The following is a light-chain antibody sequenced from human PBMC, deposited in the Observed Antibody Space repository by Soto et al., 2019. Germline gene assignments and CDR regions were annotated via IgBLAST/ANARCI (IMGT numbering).Light chain of an antibody. CDR2: GAS. J-gene: IGKJ1*01. CDR1: QSIDSNY. CDR3: QHYGTSPGT. Sequence: EIVLTQSPGTLSLSPGERATLSRRASQSIDSNYLGWYQQKPGQTPRLLIYGASSRATGIPDRFSGSGSGTDFTLTISRLEPEDFAVYYCQHYGTSPGTFGQGTKVDIK. V-gene: IGKV3-20*01.